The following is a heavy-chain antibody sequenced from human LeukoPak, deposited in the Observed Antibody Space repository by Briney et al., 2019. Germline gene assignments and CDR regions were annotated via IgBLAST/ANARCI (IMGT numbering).Heavy chain of an antibody. J-gene: IGHJ4*02. CDR1: GFTFSSYS. CDR3: ARDHVAVAGTDFDY. V-gene: IGHV3-21*01. CDR2: ISSSSSYI. Sequence: PGGSLRLSCAASGFTFSSYSMNWVRQAPGKGLEWVSSISSSSSYIYYADSVKGRFTISRDNAKNLLYLQMNSLRAEDTAVYYCARDHVAVAGTDFDYWGQGTLVTVSS. D-gene: IGHD6-19*01.